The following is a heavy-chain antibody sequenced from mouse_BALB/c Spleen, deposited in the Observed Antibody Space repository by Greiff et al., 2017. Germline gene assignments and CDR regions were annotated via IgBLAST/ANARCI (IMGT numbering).Heavy chain of an antibody. J-gene: IGHJ3*01. V-gene: IGHV1-9*01. Sequence: VQLQQSGAELMKPGASVKISCKATGYTFSSYWIEWVKQRPGHGLEWIGEILPGSGSTNYNEKFKGKATFTADTSSNTAYMQLSSLTSEDSAVYYCARRGDWDGFAYWGQGTLVTVSA. CDR1: GYTFSSYW. CDR2: ILPGSGST. D-gene: IGHD4-1*01. CDR3: ARRGDWDGFAY.